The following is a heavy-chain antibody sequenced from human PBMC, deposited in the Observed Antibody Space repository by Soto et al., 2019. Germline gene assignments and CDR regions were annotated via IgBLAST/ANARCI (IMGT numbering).Heavy chain of an antibody. V-gene: IGHV3-23*01. D-gene: IGHD3-22*01. Sequence: GVSLRLSCAASGFTFIDYPMHWVRKAPGKGLEWVSAISGSGVSTYYADSVKGRFTISRDNSKNTLYLQMNSLRAEDTAVYYCAKSPGMYYYDSSGYYHYDYWGQGTLVTVSS. CDR2: ISGSGVST. CDR1: GFTFIDYP. J-gene: IGHJ4*02. CDR3: AKSPGMYYYDSSGYYHYDY.